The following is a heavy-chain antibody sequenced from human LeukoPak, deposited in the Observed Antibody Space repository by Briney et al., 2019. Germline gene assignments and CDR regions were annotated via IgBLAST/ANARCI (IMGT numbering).Heavy chain of an antibody. J-gene: IGHJ2*01. CDR2: ISYDGSNK. Sequence: GGSLRLSCAASGFTFSSYAMHWVRQAPGKGLEWVAVISYDGSNKYYADSVKGRFTISRDNSKNTLYLQMNSLRAEDTAVYYCARDSRFLEWLSWYFDLWGRGTLVTVSS. CDR3: ARDSRFLEWLSWYFDL. D-gene: IGHD3-3*01. CDR1: GFTFSSYA. V-gene: IGHV3-30-3*01.